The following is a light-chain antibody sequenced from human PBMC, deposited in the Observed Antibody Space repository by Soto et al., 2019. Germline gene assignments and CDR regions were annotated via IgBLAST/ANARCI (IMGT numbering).Light chain of an antibody. J-gene: IGKJ1*01. CDR2: DAS. CDR3: QQYGSSPRT. CDR1: QSVSSNY. V-gene: IGKV3-20*01. Sequence: EIVLTQSPATLSLSPGERATLSCRASQSVSSNYLAWYQQKPGQAPRLLIYDASSRATGIPDRFSGSGSGTDFTLTISRLEPEDFAVYYCQQYGSSPRTFGQGTKVDIK.